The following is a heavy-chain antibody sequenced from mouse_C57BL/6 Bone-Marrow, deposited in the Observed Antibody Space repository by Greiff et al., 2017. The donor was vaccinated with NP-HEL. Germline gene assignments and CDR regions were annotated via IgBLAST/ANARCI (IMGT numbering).Heavy chain of an antibody. CDR3: ARRGLYYDYVYWYVDV. D-gene: IGHD2-4*01. J-gene: IGHJ1*03. Sequence: DVMLVESGGGLVKPGGSLKLSCAASGFTFSSYAMSWVRQTPEKRLEWVATISDGGSYTYYPDNVKGRFTISRDNAKNNLYLQMSHLKSEDTAMYYCARRGLYYDYVYWYVDVWGTGTTVTGSS. CDR1: GFTFSSYA. V-gene: IGHV5-4*03. CDR2: ISDGGSYT.